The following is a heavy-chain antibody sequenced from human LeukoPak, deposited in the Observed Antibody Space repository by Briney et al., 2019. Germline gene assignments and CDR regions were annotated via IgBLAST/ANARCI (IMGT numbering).Heavy chain of an antibody. J-gene: IGHJ4*02. Sequence: PSETPSLTCGVSGASIISTTWWSWVRQPPGKGLQWIGEIYHNGNTNYNPSLKSRVTISVDRSKNQFSLKLTSLTAADTAVYFCARGPIETGNGHIPYGSWGQGALVTVSS. CDR3: ARGPIETGNGHIPYGS. CDR1: GASIISTTW. V-gene: IGHV4-4*02. D-gene: IGHD3-10*01. CDR2: IYHNGNT.